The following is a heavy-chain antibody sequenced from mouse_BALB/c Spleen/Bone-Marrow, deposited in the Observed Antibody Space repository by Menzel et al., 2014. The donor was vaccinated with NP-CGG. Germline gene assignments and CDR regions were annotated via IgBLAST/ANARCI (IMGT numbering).Heavy chain of an antibody. V-gene: IGHV14-3*02. J-gene: IGHJ3*01. CDR3: ARNGNYGAWFAY. CDR2: IDPANGNT. Sequence: EVMLVESGAELVKPGASVKLSCTASGFNIKDTYMHWVKRRPEQGLEWIGRIDPANGNTKYDPKFQGKATITADTSSNTAYLQLSSLTSEDTAVYYCARNGNYGAWFAYWGQGTLVTVSA. D-gene: IGHD2-1*01. CDR1: GFNIKDTY.